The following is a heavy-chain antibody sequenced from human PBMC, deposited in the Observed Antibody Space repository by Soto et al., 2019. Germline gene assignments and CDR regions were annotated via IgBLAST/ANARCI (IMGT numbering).Heavy chain of an antibody. V-gene: IGHV1-3*01. D-gene: IGHD3-3*01. CDR1: GYTFTSYA. Sequence: GASVKVSCKASGYTFTSYAMHWVRQAPGQRLEWMGWINAGNGNTKYSQKFQGRVTITRDTSASTAYMELSSLRSEDTAVYYCARERGGYDFWSGYQMDVWGQGTTVTVSS. CDR2: INAGNGNT. CDR3: ARERGGYDFWSGYQMDV. J-gene: IGHJ6*02.